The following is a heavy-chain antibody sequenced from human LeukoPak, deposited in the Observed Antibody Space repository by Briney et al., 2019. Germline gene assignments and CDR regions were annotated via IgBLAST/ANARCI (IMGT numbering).Heavy chain of an antibody. CDR2: ISGSGDNT. D-gene: IGHD5-12*01. Sequence: GGSLRLSCAAPRFTFDGYAINWVRQAPGKGLEWVSTISGSGDNTYYADSVKGRFTISRDNSKNTLYLQMNSLRAEDTAVYYCAKVRYSGNDYDAFDIWGQGTVVTVSS. V-gene: IGHV3-23*01. CDR3: AKVRYSGNDYDAFDI. J-gene: IGHJ3*02. CDR1: RFTFDGYA.